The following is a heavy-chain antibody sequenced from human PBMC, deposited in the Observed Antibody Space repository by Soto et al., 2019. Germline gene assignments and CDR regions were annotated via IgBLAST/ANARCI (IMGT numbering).Heavy chain of an antibody. Sequence: QVQLVQSGAEVKKPGASVKVSCKASGYTFTGYYMHWVRQAPGQGLEWMGWINPNSGGTNYAQKFQGRVTMTRDTSISTAYMELSTLRSDDTAVYYCARDHLRRTESTPYYYYYGMDVWGQGTTVTVSS. CDR2: INPNSGGT. D-gene: IGHD2-15*01. V-gene: IGHV1-2*02. CDR3: ARDHLRRTESTPYYYYYGMDV. CDR1: GYTFTGYY. J-gene: IGHJ6*02.